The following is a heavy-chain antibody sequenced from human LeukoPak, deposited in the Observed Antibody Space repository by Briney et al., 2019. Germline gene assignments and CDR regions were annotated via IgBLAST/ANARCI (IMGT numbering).Heavy chain of an antibody. CDR2: MNPKSAHT. Sequence: ASVKVSCKASGYTFTSYDIHWVRQASGHGLEWMGWMNPKSAHTGHAQRFQGRVTMTMNTSISAAYMELSSLTSEDTAMYYCTRGPSYHSKWVGGMWFDPWGQGTLVSVSS. D-gene: IGHD6-19*01. CDR3: TRGPSYHSKWVGGMWFDP. V-gene: IGHV1-8*01. J-gene: IGHJ5*02. CDR1: GYTFTSYD.